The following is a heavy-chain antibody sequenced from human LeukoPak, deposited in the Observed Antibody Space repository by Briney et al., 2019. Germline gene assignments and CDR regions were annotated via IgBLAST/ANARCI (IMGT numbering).Heavy chain of an antibody. J-gene: IGHJ6*03. V-gene: IGHV5-51*01. D-gene: IGHD6-25*01. CDR3: ARRAAYYYYYMDV. Sequence: GESLKISCKGSGYSFTSYWIGWVRQMPGKGLEWMGIIYPGDSDTRYSPSFQGQVPISADKSISTAYLQWSSLKASDTAMYYCARRAAYYYYYMDVWGKGTTVTASS. CDR1: GYSFTSYW. CDR2: IYPGDSDT.